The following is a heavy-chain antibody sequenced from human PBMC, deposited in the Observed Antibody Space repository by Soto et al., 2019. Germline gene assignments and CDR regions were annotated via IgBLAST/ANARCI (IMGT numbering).Heavy chain of an antibody. D-gene: IGHD3-10*01. V-gene: IGHV3-9*01. CDR1: GFTFDDYG. CDR2: ISWNSGRI. CDR3: AKDPLLRGVIISYFMDV. J-gene: IGHJ6*03. Sequence: GGSLRLSCEASGFTFDDYGMHWLRQAPGKGLEWVSGISWNSGRIGYADSVKGRFTVSRDNAKNSLYLQMNSLRAEDTALYYCAKDPLLRGVIISYFMDVWGKGTTVTVSS.